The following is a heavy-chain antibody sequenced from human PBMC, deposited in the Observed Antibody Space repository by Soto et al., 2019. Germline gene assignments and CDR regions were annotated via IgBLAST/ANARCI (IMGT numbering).Heavy chain of an antibody. V-gene: IGHV3-74*01. CDR1: GFTFSNYW. CDR3: AREGLGGSFDY. CDR2: IRGDGSDT. J-gene: IGHJ4*02. D-gene: IGHD2-15*01. Sequence: EVQLVESGGGLVQPGGSLRLSCAASGFTFSNYWMHWVRQAPGKGLVWVSGIRGDGSDTADADSVKGRFTISRDNAMNTLYLQMDSLRAADTAVYYCAREGLGGSFDYWGQGTLVTVSS.